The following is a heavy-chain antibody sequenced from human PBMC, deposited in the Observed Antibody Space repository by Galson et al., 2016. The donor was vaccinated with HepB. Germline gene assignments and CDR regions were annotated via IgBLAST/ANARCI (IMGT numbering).Heavy chain of an antibody. Sequence: SLRLSCAASGFTFSSFAMSWVRQAPGKGLEWISGISGSGDITYDADSVKGRFTITRDNSKNMLYLQMSSLRVEDTALYFCMCRRRDALSVYGSRFQHWGQGTLVTVSS. CDR1: GFTFSSFA. J-gene: IGHJ1*01. V-gene: IGHV3-23*01. CDR2: ISGSGDIT. CDR3: MCRRRDALSVYGSRFQH. D-gene: IGHD1-26*01.